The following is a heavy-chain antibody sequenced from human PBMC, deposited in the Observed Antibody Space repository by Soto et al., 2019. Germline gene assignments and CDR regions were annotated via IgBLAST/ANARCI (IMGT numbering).Heavy chain of an antibody. CDR1: GGSISSYY. V-gene: IGHV4-59*01. CDR3: ARDLGYYGSGSYGGFGYYYGMDV. J-gene: IGHJ6*02. Sequence: QVQLQESGPGLVKPSETLSLTCTVSGGSISSYYWSWIRQPPGKGLEWIGYIYYSGSTNYNPSLKSRVTISVDTSKNQFSLKLSSVTAADTAVYYCARDLGYYGSGSYGGFGYYYGMDVWGQGTTVTVSS. CDR2: IYYSGST. D-gene: IGHD3-10*01.